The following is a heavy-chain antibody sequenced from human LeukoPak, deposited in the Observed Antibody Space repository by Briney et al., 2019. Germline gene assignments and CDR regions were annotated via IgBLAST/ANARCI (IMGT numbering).Heavy chain of an antibody. CDR2: IYHSGTT. J-gene: IGHJ4*02. D-gene: IGHD6-19*01. V-gene: IGHV4-4*02. CDR1: GGXISSDYW. Sequence: SGTLSLTCAVSGGXISSDYWWSWVRQPPGKGLEWIGEIYHSGTTNYNPSLKSRVTISVDKSKNQSSLELSSVTAADTAVYYCATNSGWRFDYWGQGTLVTVSS. CDR3: ATNSGWRFDY.